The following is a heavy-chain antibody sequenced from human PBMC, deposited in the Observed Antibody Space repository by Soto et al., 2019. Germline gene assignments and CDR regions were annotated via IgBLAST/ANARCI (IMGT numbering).Heavy chain of an antibody. V-gene: IGHV1-8*01. J-gene: IGHJ4*02. Sequence: ASVKVSCKASGYTFTSYDINWVRQATGQGLEWMGWMNPNSGNTGYAQKFQGRVTMTRNTSISTAYMELSSLRSEDTAVYYCARGADVWNGDYDDYWGQGTMVTVSS. D-gene: IGHD3-3*01. CDR1: GYTFTSYD. CDR3: ARGADVWNGDYDDY. CDR2: MNPNSGNT.